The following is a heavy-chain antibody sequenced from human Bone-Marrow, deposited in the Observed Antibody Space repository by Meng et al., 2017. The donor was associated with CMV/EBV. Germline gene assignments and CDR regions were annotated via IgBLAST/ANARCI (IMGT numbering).Heavy chain of an antibody. CDR3: AKGGYAGEDFYAMDV. CDR2: IYYSGST. V-gene: IGHV4-59*01. D-gene: IGHD3-10*01. J-gene: IGHJ6*01. CDR1: GGSISSYY. Sequence: SQTLSLTCTVSGGSISSYYWSWIRQPPGKGLEWIGYIYYSGSTNYNPSLKSRVTISVDTSKNQFSLKLSSVTAADTAVYYCAKGGYAGEDFYAMDVWGQGTAVTVSS.